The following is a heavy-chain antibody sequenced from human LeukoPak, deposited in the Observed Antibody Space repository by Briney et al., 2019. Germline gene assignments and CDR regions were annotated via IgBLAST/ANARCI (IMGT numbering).Heavy chain of an antibody. D-gene: IGHD6-13*01. CDR1: GYTFTGYY. Sequence: ASVKVSCKASGYTFTGYYMHWVRQAPGQGLEWMGWINPNSGGTNYAQKFQGRVTMTRDTSISTAYMELSRLRSDDTAVYYCARAGSSWYPDDYWVQGTLVTVSS. CDR2: INPNSGGT. CDR3: ARAGSSWYPDDY. V-gene: IGHV1-2*02. J-gene: IGHJ4*02.